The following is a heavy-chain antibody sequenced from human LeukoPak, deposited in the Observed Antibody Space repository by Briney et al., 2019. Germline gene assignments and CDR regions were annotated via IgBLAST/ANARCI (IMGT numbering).Heavy chain of an antibody. CDR2: INHSGST. D-gene: IGHD5-18*01. J-gene: IGHJ6*03. V-gene: IGHV4-34*01. Sequence: PSETLSLTCAVYGGSFSGYYWSWIRQPPGKGLEWIGEINHSGSTNYNPSLKSRVTISVDTSKNQFSLKLSSVTAADTAVYYCARHLGAGYSYGRGTWGYYYMDVWGKGTTVTISS. CDR1: GGSFSGYY. CDR3: ARHLGAGYSYGRGTWGYYYMDV.